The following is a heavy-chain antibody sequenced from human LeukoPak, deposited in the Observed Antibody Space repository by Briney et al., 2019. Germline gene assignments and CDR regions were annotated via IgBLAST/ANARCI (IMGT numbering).Heavy chain of an antibody. D-gene: IGHD3-3*01. CDR3: ARDEGYYDFWSGYWDYYYYYMDV. CDR1: GYSISSGYY. V-gene: IGHV4-38-2*02. Sequence: SETLSLTCTVSGYSISSGYYWGWIRQPPGKGLEWIGSIYHSGSTYYNPSLKSRVTISVDTSKNQFSLKLSSVTAADTAVYYCARDEGYYDFWSGYWDYYYYYMDVWGKGTTVTVSS. CDR2: IYHSGST. J-gene: IGHJ6*03.